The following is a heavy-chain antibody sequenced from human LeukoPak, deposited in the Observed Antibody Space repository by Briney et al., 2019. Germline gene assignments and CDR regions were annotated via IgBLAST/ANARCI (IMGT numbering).Heavy chain of an antibody. CDR3: ARGQRGYSSSWYDY. D-gene: IGHD6-13*01. CDR2: IYYSGST. J-gene: IGHJ4*02. V-gene: IGHV4-59*01. CDR1: GGSISSYY. Sequence: SETPSLTCTVSGGSISSYYWSWIRQPPGKGLEWIGYIYYSGSTNYNPSLKSRVTISVDTSKNQFSLKLSSVTAADTAVYYCARGQRGYSSSWYDYWGQGTLVTVSS.